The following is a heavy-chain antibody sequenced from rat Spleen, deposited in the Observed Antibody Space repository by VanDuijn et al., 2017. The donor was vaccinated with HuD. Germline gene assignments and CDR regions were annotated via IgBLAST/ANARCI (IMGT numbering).Heavy chain of an antibody. J-gene: IGHJ3*01. CDR2: IWGDGST. CDR1: GFSLISYS. Sequence: QVHLKESGPGLVQPSQTLSLTCTISGFSLISYSVNWVRQSPGKGLEWMGGIWGDGSTNYNSALKYRLNISRDTSKSQVFLKMNSLQTEDTAIYFCSSGPSSVYYGWFAYWGQGSLVTVSS. CDR3: SSGPSSVYYGWFAY. D-gene: IGHD1-6*01. V-gene: IGHV2-13*01.